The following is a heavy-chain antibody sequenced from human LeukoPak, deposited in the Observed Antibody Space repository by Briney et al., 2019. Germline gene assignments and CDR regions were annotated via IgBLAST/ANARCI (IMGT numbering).Heavy chain of an antibody. D-gene: IGHD3-10*01. CDR2: IYTSGTT. V-gene: IGHV4-4*07. CDR3: ARDLSTYGPGY. Sequence: SETLSLTCTVSGASMIGYYWSWIRQPAGQGLEWIGRIYTSGTTTYNPSLKGRVTMSIDTSKNQFSLKLTSVTAADTAVYYCARDLSTYGPGYWGQGTLVTVSS. J-gene: IGHJ4*02. CDR1: GASMIGYY.